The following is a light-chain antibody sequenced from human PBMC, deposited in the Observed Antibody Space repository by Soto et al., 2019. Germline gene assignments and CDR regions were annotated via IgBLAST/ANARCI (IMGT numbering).Light chain of an antibody. V-gene: IGKV3-15*01. CDR2: GAS. J-gene: IGKJ4*01. Sequence: EIVLTQSPGTLSLSPGERATLSCRASQSVSNNYLAWYQQKPGQAPRLLIYGASTRATDIPARFRGSGSGTEFTLTIDSLQSEDFAVYYCQQYNDWPPAFGGGTKVDIK. CDR3: QQYNDWPPA. CDR1: QSVSNN.